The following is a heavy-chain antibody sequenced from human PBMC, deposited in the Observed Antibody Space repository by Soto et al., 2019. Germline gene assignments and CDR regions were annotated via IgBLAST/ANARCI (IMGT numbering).Heavy chain of an antibody. V-gene: IGHV1-18*01. J-gene: IGHJ5*02. CDR2: ISAYNGNT. CDR3: ARAGYSSRWSSKLAWWFDP. Sequence: QVQLGQSGSEVKKPGASVKVSCKASGYTFTIYGISVVRQAPGQGLEWMGWISAYNGNTNYAQKLQGRVTMTTDTSTSTAYMELRSLRSDDTAVYYCARAGYSSRWSSKLAWWFDPWGQGTMVTVSS. CDR1: GYTFTIYG. D-gene: IGHD6-13*01.